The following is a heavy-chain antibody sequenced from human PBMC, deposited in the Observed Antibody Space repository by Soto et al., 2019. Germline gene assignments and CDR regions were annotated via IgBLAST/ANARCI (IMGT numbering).Heavy chain of an antibody. Sequence: GASVKVSCKASGGTFSSYAISWVRQAPGQGXEWMGGIIPIFGTANYAQKFQGRVTITADKSTSTAYMELSSLRSEDTAVYYCARDHNYYYDSSGYYYFDYWGQGTLVTVSS. D-gene: IGHD3-22*01. CDR3: ARDHNYYYDSSGYYYFDY. CDR1: GGTFSSYA. V-gene: IGHV1-69*06. CDR2: IIPIFGTA. J-gene: IGHJ4*02.